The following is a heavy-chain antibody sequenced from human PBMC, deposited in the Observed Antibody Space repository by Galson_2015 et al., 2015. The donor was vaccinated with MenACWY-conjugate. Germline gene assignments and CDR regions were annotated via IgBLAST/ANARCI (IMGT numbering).Heavy chain of an antibody. CDR1: GYTFTTYG. CDR2: ISTYNGNT. V-gene: IGHV1-18*01. CDR3: ARGMGFDAFDI. Sequence: SVKVSCKASGYTFTTYGISWVRQAPGQGLEWMGWISTYNGNTNYAQKVQGRVSMTTDTSTSTAYMDLRSLRSDDTAVYYCARGMGFDAFDIWGQGTMVTVSS. D-gene: IGHD2-8*01. J-gene: IGHJ3*02.